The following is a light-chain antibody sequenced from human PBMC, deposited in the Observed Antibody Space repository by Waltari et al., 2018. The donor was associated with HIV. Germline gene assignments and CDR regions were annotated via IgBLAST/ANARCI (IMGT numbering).Light chain of an antibody. CDR3: HQCDKWPMYT. V-gene: IGKV3-15*01. J-gene: IGKJ2*01. Sequence: EIRLTQSPVILSVSPGGRATLSCRASQNIKTDLAWYQQKPGQSPRLLIYDASTRTTGTPDRFSGSGSGTDFTLTISSVHSEDFAVYYCHQCDKWPMYTFGQGTKVDMK. CDR1: QNIKTD. CDR2: DAS.